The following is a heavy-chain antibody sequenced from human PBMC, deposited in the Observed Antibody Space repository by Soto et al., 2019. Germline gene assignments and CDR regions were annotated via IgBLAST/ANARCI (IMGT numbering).Heavy chain of an antibody. J-gene: IGHJ6*02. V-gene: IGHV1-69*06. D-gene: IGHD2-15*01. CDR2: IIPIFGTA. CDR3: ARATDIVVVVAGTGYYYYGMDV. CDR1: GGTFSSYA. Sequence: VKVSCKASGGTFSSYAISWVRQAPGQGLEWMGGIIPIFGTANYAQKFQGRVTITADKSTSTAYMELSSLRSEDTAVYYCARATDIVVVVAGTGYYYYGMDVWGQGTTVTVSS.